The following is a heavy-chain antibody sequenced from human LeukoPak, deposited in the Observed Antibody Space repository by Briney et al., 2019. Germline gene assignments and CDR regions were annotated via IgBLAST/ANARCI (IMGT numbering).Heavy chain of an antibody. CDR2: INHSGST. J-gene: IGHJ4*02. D-gene: IGHD3-3*01. V-gene: IGHV4-34*01. Sequence: SETLSLTCAVYGGSFSGYYWSCIRQPPGKGLEWIGEINHSGSTNYNPSLKSRVTISVDTSKNQFSLKLSSVTAADTAVYYCARGYYDFWSGYFPAPDYWGQGTLVTVSS. CDR3: ARGYYDFWSGYFPAPDY. CDR1: GGSFSGYY.